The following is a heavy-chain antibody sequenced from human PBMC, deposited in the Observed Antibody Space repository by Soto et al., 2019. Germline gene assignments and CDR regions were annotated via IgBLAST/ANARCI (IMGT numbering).Heavy chain of an antibody. J-gene: IGHJ6*02. CDR2: IIPIFGPA. CDR1: GYTFTSYY. Sequence: GASVKVSCKASGYTFTSYYMHWVRQAPGQGLEWMGGIIPIFGPANFAKNFQGRVTITADESTTTAYMELSSLTSEDTAVYYCATGSFTSTGGRIGYHYNAMDVWGQGTTVTVSS. V-gene: IGHV1-69*13. D-gene: IGHD1-1*01. CDR3: ATGSFTSTGGRIGYHYNAMDV.